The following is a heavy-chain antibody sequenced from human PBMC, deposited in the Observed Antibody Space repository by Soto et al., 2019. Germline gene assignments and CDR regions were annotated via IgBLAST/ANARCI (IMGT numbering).Heavy chain of an antibody. D-gene: IGHD3-22*01. V-gene: IGHV3-30*18. J-gene: IGHJ4*02. CDR1: GFTFSNYG. CDR3: AKAQVPVYYYDSRCPFDS. CDR2: ISNDGSNK. Sequence: GGSLRLSCGASGFTFSNYGMHWVRQAPGKGLEWVAFISNDGSNKNYADSVKGRFSISRDNSENTLSLQLNSRTADDTAVYFWAKAQVPVYYYDSRCPFDSWGQGTLVTVSS.